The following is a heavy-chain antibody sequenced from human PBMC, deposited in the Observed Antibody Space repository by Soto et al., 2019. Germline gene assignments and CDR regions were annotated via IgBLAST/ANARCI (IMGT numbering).Heavy chain of an antibody. D-gene: IGHD3-9*01. CDR2: MHHTQGT. Sequence: SETLSLTCSVSGASISSYYWTWIRQPPGGGLEWIGYMHHTQGTNDNPSLRGRVHMSIDTSMNQFSLRLTSVTAADTAVYYCARVPFVGYFGWLDPWGHGTLVTSPQ. CDR3: ARVPFVGYFGWLDP. V-gene: IGHV4-59*01. J-gene: IGHJ5*02. CDR1: GASISSYY.